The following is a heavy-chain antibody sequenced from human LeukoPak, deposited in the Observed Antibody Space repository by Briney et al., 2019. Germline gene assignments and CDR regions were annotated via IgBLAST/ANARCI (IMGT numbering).Heavy chain of an antibody. V-gene: IGHV3-11*05. CDR3: TREGRYPHCSGGIWAAYFDY. Sequence: GGSLRLSCAASGFTFSDYYMGWIRQAPGKGLEWISYISSTSSYTNYPDSLQGRFTISRDNARNSLYLQMDSLRAEDTAVYYCTREGRYPHCSGGIWAAYFDYWGQGPLVTVSS. D-gene: IGHD2-15*01. CDR1: GFTFSDYY. J-gene: IGHJ4*02. CDR2: ISSTSSYT.